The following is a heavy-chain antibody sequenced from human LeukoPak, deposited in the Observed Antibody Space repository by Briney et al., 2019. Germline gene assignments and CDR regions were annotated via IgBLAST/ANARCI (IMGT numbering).Heavy chain of an antibody. CDR3: ARDGSDAFDI. Sequence: PSETLSLTCTVSGGPISSYYWSWIRQPPGKGLEWIGYIYYSGSTNYNPSLKSRVTISVDTSKNQFSLKLSSVTAADTAVYYCARDGSDAFDIWGQGTMVTVSS. CDR1: GGPISSYY. V-gene: IGHV4-59*01. J-gene: IGHJ3*02. CDR2: IYYSGST.